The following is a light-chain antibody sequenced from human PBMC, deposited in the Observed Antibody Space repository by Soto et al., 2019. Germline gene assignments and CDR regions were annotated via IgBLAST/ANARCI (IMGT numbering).Light chain of an antibody. CDR1: SSDVGGYNY. Sequence: QSALTQPRSVSGSPGQSVTISCTGTSSDVGGYNYVSWYQQHPGKAPKLMIYDVSKRPSGVPDRFSGSKSGNTASLTISGLLAEDEADYDCCSYAGNYTHVFGTGTKVTVL. CDR2: DVS. CDR3: CSYAGNYTHV. V-gene: IGLV2-11*01. J-gene: IGLJ1*01.